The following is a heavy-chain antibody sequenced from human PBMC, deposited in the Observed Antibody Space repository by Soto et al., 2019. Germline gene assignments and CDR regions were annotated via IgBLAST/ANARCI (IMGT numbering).Heavy chain of an antibody. D-gene: IGHD1-1*01. CDR1: GGSFSSQS. CDR3: ARGFNTNWDVSDL. J-gene: IGHJ5*02. Sequence: SCKVSCDASGGSFSSQSITWVRQAPGKGLEWMGGIIPTFGTSNYAPKFQGRVTFTADTSTGTAYMALSSLRSEDTAFYYCARGFNTNWDVSDLWGQGTLVTASS. CDR2: IIPTFGTS. V-gene: IGHV1-69*06.